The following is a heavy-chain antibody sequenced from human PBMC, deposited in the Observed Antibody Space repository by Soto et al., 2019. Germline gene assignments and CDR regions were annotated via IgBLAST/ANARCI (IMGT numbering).Heavy chain of an antibody. D-gene: IGHD2-2*01. J-gene: IGHJ4*02. V-gene: IGHV4-39*01. CDR3: ARQAAAAPAGY. CDR1: GGSISSSSYY. CDR2: IYYSGST. Sequence: QLQLQESGPGLVKPSETLSLTCTVSGGSISSSSYYWGWIRQPPGKGLEWIGSIYYSGSTYYNPSHNSRVTISADTTNNQFSLKLSSVTAADTAVYYCARQAAAAPAGYWGQGTLVTVSS.